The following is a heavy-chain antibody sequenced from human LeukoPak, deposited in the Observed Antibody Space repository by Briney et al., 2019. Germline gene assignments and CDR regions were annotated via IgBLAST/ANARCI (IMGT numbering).Heavy chain of an antibody. Sequence: ASVKVSCKASGYTFTGYYMHWVRQAPGQGLEWMGRINRNSGGTNYAQEFQGRDTMTRDTSISKDYMELSRLRSDETAVYYCARRLSGSYLDYWGQGTLVTVSS. CDR3: ARRLSGSYLDY. CDR1: GYTFTGYY. V-gene: IGHV1-2*06. CDR2: INRNSGGT. J-gene: IGHJ4*02. D-gene: IGHD1-26*01.